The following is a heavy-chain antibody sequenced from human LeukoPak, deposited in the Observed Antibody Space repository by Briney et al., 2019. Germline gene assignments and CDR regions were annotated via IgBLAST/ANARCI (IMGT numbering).Heavy chain of an antibody. V-gene: IGHV3-23*01. D-gene: IGHD6-13*01. CDR1: GFTFSSYA. J-gene: IGHJ6*02. CDR3: ARDVVGSSNNGMDV. Sequence: PGGSLRLSCAASGFTFSSYAMSWVRQAPGKGLEWVSAISGSGGSTYYADSVKGRFTISRDNSKNTLYLQMNSLRAEDTAVYYCARDVVGSSNNGMDVWGQGTTVTVSS. CDR2: ISGSGGST.